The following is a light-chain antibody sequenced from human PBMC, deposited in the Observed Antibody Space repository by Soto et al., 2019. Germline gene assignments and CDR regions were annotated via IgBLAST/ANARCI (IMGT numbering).Light chain of an antibody. V-gene: IGKV3-20*01. CDR1: QSVSSSY. CDR2: GAS. J-gene: IGKJ1*01. Sequence: EIVLTQSRGSLSLSPGERASISFRASQSVSSSYLAWYQQKPGQAPRLLIYGASSRATGIPDRFSGSGSGTDFTLTISRLEPEDFAVSYCQQYGSLPTWTFGQGTKVEIK. CDR3: QQYGSLPTWT.